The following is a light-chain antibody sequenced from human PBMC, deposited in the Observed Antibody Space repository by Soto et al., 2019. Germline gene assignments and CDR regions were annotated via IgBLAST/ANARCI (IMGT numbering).Light chain of an antibody. V-gene: IGLV3-25*03. J-gene: IGLJ2*01. Sequence: SYELTQPPSVSLSPGQTARITCSGDALPKQFAHWYQQKAGQAPAVLIYNDTERPSGIPERFSGSSSGTTVTLTISGLQAEDEADYYCQSTDSSGTSVVFGGGTQLTVL. CDR1: ALPKQF. CDR3: QSTDSSGTSVV. CDR2: NDT.